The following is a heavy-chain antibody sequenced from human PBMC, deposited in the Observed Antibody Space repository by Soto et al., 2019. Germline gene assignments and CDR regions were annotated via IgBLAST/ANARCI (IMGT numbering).Heavy chain of an antibody. Sequence: GESLKISWKGSGYSFTSYWISWVRQMPGKGLEWMGRIDPSDSYTNYSPSFQGHVTISADKSISTAYLQWSSLKASDTAMYYCARVDVVVVPAAYYYYYGMDVWGQGTTVTVSS. CDR3: ARVDVVVVPAAYYYYYGMDV. CDR1: GYSFTSYW. CDR2: IDPSDSYT. V-gene: IGHV5-10-1*01. D-gene: IGHD2-2*01. J-gene: IGHJ6*02.